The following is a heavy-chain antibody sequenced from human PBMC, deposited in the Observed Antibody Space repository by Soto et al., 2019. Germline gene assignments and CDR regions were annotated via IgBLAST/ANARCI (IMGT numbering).Heavy chain of an antibody. D-gene: IGHD1-1*01. CDR1: GFTFSSYA. CDR2: ISYDGSNK. Sequence: QVQLVESGGGVVQPGRSLRLSCAVSGFTFSSYAMHWVRQAPGKGLEWVAVISYDGSNKYYADSVKGRFTISRDNSKNTLYLQMNSLRAEDAAVYYCARELERYFDLWGRGTLVTVSS. J-gene: IGHJ2*01. CDR3: ARELERYFDL. V-gene: IGHV3-30-3*01.